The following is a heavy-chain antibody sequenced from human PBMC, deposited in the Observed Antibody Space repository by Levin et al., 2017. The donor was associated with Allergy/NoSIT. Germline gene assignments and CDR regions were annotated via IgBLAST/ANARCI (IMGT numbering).Heavy chain of an antibody. D-gene: IGHD2/OR15-2a*01. V-gene: IGHV3-48*02. CDR3: VRGLHFYAVGAYWDYFDH. CDR2: ISSRSTTK. Sequence: GESLKISCGASGFDFSNYSMNWVRQAPGKGLEWVAYISSRSTTKYYTESVKGRFTVSRDNTQKSLSLQMNSLRDEDTAIYYCVRGLHFYAVGAYWDYFDHWGQGAPVTVSS. CDR1: GFDFSNYS. J-gene: IGHJ4*02.